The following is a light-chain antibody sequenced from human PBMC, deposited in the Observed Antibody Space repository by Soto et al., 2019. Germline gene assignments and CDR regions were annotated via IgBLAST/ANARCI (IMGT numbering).Light chain of an antibody. J-gene: IGKJ1*01. CDR3: QQYGSAPRT. CDR2: GAS. V-gene: IGKV3-15*01. CDR1: QSVSNN. Sequence: EIVTTQSPATLSVSPGERATLSCRASQSVSNNLAWYQQRHGQAPRLLIYGASTRATGVPARFSGSGPGTDFTLTISRLEPEDFEVYYCQQYGSAPRTFGQGTKVDIK.